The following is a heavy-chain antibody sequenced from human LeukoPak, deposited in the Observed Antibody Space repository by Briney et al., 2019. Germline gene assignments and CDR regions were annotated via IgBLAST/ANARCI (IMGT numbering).Heavy chain of an antibody. CDR3: ARGRIAVVKPFDY. CDR1: GFTFSSYS. Sequence: TGGSLRLSCAASGFTFSSYSMNWVRQAPGKGLEWVSSISSSSSYIYYADSVKGRFTISRDNAKNSLYLQMNSLRAEDTAVYYCARGRIAVVKPFDYWGQGTLVTVSS. CDR2: ISSSSSYI. D-gene: IGHD6-19*01. J-gene: IGHJ4*02. V-gene: IGHV3-21*01.